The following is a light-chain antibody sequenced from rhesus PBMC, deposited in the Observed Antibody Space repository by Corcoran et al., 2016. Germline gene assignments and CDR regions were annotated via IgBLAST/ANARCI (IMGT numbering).Light chain of an antibody. CDR2: AAS. CDR1: QGISNY. CDR3: LLYNRMPLT. Sequence: DIQMTQSPSSLSASVGDSVTITCRASQGISNYLSWYQQKPGKAPKSLIYAASILESGVPSRSSGLGSGTEFTLPISSLQPEDFAAYYCLLYNRMPLTFGGGTKVELK. J-gene: IGKJ4*01. V-gene: IGKV1-36*01.